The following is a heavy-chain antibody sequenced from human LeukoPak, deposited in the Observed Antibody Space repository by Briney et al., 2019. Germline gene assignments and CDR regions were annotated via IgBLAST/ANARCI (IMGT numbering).Heavy chain of an antibody. Sequence: SETLSLTCTVSGGSVSSGSYYWSWIRQPPGKGLEWIGYIYYSGSTNYNPSLKSRVTISVDTSKNQFSLRLSSVTAADTAVYYCARLQYCSGTSCYWFDPWGQGTLVTVSS. V-gene: IGHV4-61*01. J-gene: IGHJ5*02. CDR3: ARLQYCSGTSCYWFDP. CDR2: IYYSGST. CDR1: GGSVSSGSYY. D-gene: IGHD2-2*01.